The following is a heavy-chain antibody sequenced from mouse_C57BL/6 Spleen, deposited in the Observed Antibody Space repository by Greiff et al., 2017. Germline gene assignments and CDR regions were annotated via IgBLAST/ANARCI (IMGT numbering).Heavy chain of an antibody. CDR3: AGNWYFDV. V-gene: IGHV2-2*01. CDR2: IWRGGST. Sequence: VQVVESGPGLVQPSQSLSITCTVSGFSLTSYGVHWVRQSPGKGLEWLGVIWRGGSTDDNAAFISRLSISKDNSKSQVFFKMNSLQADDTAIYYCAGNWYFDVWGTGTTVTVSS. J-gene: IGHJ1*03. CDR1: GFSLTSYG.